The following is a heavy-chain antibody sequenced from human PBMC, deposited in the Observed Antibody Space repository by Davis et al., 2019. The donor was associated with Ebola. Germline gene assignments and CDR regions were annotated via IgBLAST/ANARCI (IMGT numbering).Heavy chain of an antibody. CDR1: RFTFSSYS. J-gene: IGHJ4*02. Sequence: GESLKISCAASRFTFSSYSMNWVRQAPGKGLEWVSYISSSGSTIYYADSVKGRFTISRDNAENSVSLQMNSLRAEDTAVYYCARVSYDSGSYLDYWGQGTLVTVSS. CDR3: ARVSYDSGSYLDY. D-gene: IGHD3-10*01. V-gene: IGHV3-48*04. CDR2: ISSSGSTI.